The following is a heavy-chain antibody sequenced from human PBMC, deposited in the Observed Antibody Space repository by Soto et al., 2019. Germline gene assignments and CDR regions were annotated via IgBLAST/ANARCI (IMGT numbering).Heavy chain of an antibody. CDR2: ISGSGGST. CDR1: GFTFSSYA. J-gene: IGHJ6*02. V-gene: IGHV3-23*01. Sequence: GGSLRLSCAASGFTFSSYAMSWVRQAPGKGLEWVSAISGSGGSTYYADSVKGRFTISRDNSKNTLYLQMNGLRTEDTAVYYCATGGSAGLHYYYGMDVWGQATTVTVSS. CDR3: ATGGSAGLHYYYGMDV. D-gene: IGHD6-13*01.